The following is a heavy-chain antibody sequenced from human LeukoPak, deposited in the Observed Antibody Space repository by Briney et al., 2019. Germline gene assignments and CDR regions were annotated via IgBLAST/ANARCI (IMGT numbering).Heavy chain of an antibody. Sequence: ASVKVSCKASGYTFTSYYMHWVRQAPGQGLEWMGWINPNSGGTNYAQKFQGWVTMTRDTSISTAYMELSRLRSDDTAVYYCATSAAHYYDSSGYSPAAFDIWGQGTMVTVSS. CDR2: INPNSGGT. J-gene: IGHJ3*02. D-gene: IGHD3-22*01. CDR1: GYTFTSYY. V-gene: IGHV1-2*04. CDR3: ATSAAHYYDSSGYSPAAFDI.